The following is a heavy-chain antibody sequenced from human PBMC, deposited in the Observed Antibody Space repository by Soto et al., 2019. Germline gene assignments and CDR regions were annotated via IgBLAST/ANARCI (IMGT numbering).Heavy chain of an antibody. CDR3: ASSSWYWVDY. V-gene: IGHV3-7*05. CDR1: GFTFDGFT. D-gene: IGHD6-13*01. Sequence: GGSLRLSCAASGFTFDGFTMHWVRQVPGKGLEWVANIKQDGSEKYYVDSVKGRFTISRDNAKNSLYLQMNSLRAEDTAVYYCASSSWYWVDYWGQGTLVTVSS. J-gene: IGHJ4*02. CDR2: IKQDGSEK.